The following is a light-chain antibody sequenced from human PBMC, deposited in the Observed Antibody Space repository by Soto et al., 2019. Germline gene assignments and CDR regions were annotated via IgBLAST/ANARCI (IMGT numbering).Light chain of an antibody. V-gene: IGLV2-23*02. CDR2: EVS. J-gene: IGLJ2*01. Sequence: VLTQPASVSGSPGQSITISCTGTSSDVGSYNLVSWYQQHPGKAPKLMIYEVSQRPSGVSDRFFGSKSGNTASLTISGLQAEDEADYFCCSYASRELGVFGGGTKLTVL. CDR1: SSDVGSYNL. CDR3: CSYASRELGV.